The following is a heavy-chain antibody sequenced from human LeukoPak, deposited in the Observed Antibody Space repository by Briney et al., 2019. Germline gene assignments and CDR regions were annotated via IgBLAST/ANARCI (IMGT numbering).Heavy chain of an antibody. D-gene: IGHD6-19*01. CDR2: ISSSSTYI. J-gene: IGHJ4*02. Sequence: GGSLRLSCAASGFTFSSYSMNWVRQAPGKGLEWVSSISSSSTYIYYADSVKGQFTISRDNAKSSLYLQMNSLRAEDTAVYYCARGFSSGWPEIDYWGQGTLVTVSS. V-gene: IGHV3-21*01. CDR3: ARGFSSGWPEIDY. CDR1: GFTFSSYS.